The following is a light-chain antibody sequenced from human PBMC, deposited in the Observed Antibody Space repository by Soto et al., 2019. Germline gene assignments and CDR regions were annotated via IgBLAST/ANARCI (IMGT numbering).Light chain of an antibody. V-gene: IGKV3-20*01. CDR1: QTVDSTF. CDR3: QQYMSSVT. Sequence: EIVLTQSPGSLSLSPRERATLSCRASQTVDSTFFAWYQKKPGQAPRLLIYGASKRATDIPDRFSGSGSGTDFTLTISRLKPEDFAVYYCQQYMSSVTFGQGTKVEIK. CDR2: GAS. J-gene: IGKJ1*01.